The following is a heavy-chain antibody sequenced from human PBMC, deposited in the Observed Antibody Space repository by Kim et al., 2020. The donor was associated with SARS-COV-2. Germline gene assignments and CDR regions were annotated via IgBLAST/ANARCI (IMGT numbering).Heavy chain of an antibody. Sequence: ASVKVSCKASGYTFTSYYMHWVRQAPGQGLEWMGIINPSGGSTSYAQKFQGRVTMTRDTSTSTDYMELSSLRSEDTAVYYCARALYYYDSSGYYPLGYWGQGTLVTVSS. CDR3: ARALYYYDSSGYYPLGY. CDR1: GYTFTSYY. J-gene: IGHJ4*02. CDR2: INPSGGST. D-gene: IGHD3-22*01. V-gene: IGHV1-46*01.